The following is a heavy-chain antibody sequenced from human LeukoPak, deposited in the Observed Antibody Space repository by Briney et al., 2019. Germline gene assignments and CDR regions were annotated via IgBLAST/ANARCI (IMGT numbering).Heavy chain of an antibody. V-gene: IGHV3-23*01. CDR3: AKGEYQLLSPLDY. D-gene: IGHD2-2*01. CDR2: ISGSGGST. CDR1: GFTFSHYW. J-gene: IGHJ4*02. Sequence: GGSLRLSCAASGFTFSHYWMAWVRQAPGKGLEWVSAISGSGGSTYYADSVKGRFTISRDNSKNTLYLQMNSLRAEDTAVYYCAKGEYQLLSPLDYWGQGTLVTVSS.